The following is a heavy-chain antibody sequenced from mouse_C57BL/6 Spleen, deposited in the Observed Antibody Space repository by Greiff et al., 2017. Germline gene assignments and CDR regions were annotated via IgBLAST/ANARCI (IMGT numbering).Heavy chain of an antibody. V-gene: IGHV1-18*01. D-gene: IGHD2-2*01. CDR2: INPNNGGT. CDR1: GYTFTDYN. J-gene: IGHJ3*01. Sequence: VHVKQSGPELVKPGASVKIPCKASGYTFTDYNMDWVKQSHGKSLEWIGDINPNNGGTIYNQKFKGKATLTVDKSSSTAYMELRSLTSEDTAVYYCARSGYGYAWFAYWGQGTLVTVSA. CDR3: ARSGYGYAWFAY.